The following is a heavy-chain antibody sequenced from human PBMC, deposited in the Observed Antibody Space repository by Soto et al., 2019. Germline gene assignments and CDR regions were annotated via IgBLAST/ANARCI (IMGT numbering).Heavy chain of an antibody. CDR1: GGTFSSYA. CDR2: IIAIFGTG. D-gene: IGHD2-21*02. J-gene: IGHJ6*02. Sequence: QVQLVQSGAEVKKPGSSVKVSCKASGGTFSSYAISWVRQAPGQGLEWMGGIIAIFGTGDYAQKFQGRVTITAVESTRTAHMELGSLRSADTAVYYCASPPSGNSFYYYYGMDVWGQGTTVTVFS. V-gene: IGHV1-69*12. CDR3: ASPPSGNSFYYYYGMDV.